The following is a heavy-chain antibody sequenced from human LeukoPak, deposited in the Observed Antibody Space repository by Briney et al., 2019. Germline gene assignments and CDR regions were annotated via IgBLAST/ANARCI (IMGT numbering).Heavy chain of an antibody. CDR1: CGSVSSGSYY. D-gene: IGHD3-10*01. J-gene: IGHJ4*02. CDR2: IYYSGTT. V-gene: IGHV4-61*01. CDR3: ARDEALSGEGLDY. Sequence: KPSETLSPTCTVSCGSVSSGSYYWSWIRLPPGKGLEWIGYIYYSGTTNYNPSLKSRVTISVDTSKNQFSLKLSSVTAADTAVYYCARDEALSGEGLDYWGQGTLVTVSS.